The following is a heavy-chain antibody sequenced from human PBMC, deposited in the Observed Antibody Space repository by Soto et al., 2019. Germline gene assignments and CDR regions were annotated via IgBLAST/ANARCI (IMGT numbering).Heavy chain of an antibody. J-gene: IGHJ5*02. V-gene: IGHV4-31*03. D-gene: IGHD2-21*02. CDR1: GDSIGGVGY. CDR3: ARSGVTGIVIPSHWFDP. Sequence: SETLSLTCTVSGDSIGGVGYWSWIRQFPGRGLEWIGCISSSGSTYYNPALNNRISLSLDTSQDQFSLKLLSVTAADTAIYYCARSGVTGIVIPSHWFDPWGQGTLVTVSS. CDR2: ISSSGST.